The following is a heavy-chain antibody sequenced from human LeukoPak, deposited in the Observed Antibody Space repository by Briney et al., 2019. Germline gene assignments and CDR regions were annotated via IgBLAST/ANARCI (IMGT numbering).Heavy chain of an antibody. D-gene: IGHD6-6*01. CDR3: ARGSEYSSSHY. Sequence: AASVKVSCKASGYTFTGYYIHWVRQAPGQGLGWMGWINPNSGGTNYAQKFQGRVTMTRDTSINTTYMELSRLRSDDTAVYYCARGSEYSSSHYWGQGTLVTVSS. V-gene: IGHV1-2*02. CDR2: INPNSGGT. J-gene: IGHJ4*02. CDR1: GYTFTGYY.